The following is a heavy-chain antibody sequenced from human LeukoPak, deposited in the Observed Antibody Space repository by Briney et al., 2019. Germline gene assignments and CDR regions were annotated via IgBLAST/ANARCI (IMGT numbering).Heavy chain of an antibody. CDR1: GYTFTSCY. V-gene: IGHV1-18*04. CDR3: ARAYCSGGSCYHMLYYYYYYMDV. Sequence: ASVKVSCKASGYTFTSCYMHWVRQAPGQGLEWMGWISAYNGNTNYAQKLQGRVTMTTDTSTSTAYMELRSLRSDDTAVYYCARAYCSGGSCYHMLYYYYYYMDVWGKGTTVTVSS. CDR2: ISAYNGNT. D-gene: IGHD2-15*01. J-gene: IGHJ6*03.